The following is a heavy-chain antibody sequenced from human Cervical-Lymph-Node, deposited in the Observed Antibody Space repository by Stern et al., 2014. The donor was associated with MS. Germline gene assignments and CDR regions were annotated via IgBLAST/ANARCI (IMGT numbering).Heavy chain of an antibody. J-gene: IGHJ4*02. CDR3: ARAPGFGEILFDY. Sequence: QLQLQESGPGLVKPSQTLSLTCTVSGGSISSGSYYWSWIRQPAGKGLEWIGRIYTSGSTNYNPSLKSRVTISVDTSKNQFPRKRASVTAADTAVYYCARAPGFGEILFDYWGQGTLVTVSS. V-gene: IGHV4-61*02. CDR1: GGSISSGSYY. D-gene: IGHD3-10*01. CDR2: IYTSGST.